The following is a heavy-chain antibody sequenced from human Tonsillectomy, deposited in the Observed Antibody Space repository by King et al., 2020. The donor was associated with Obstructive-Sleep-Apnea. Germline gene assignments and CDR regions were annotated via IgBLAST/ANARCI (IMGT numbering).Heavy chain of an antibody. CDR1: GFIFDDYA. CDR3: ARKXXXXXXXXXXX. Sequence: QLVQSGGGLVHPGRSLRLSCAASGFIFDDYAMHWVRQTPGKGLEWVSGISWSGGGIDYADSVKGRFIISRDNARNSLFLQMNSLRPDDTAFYSCARKXXXXXXXXXXXXGXXXXVTXSX. CDR2: ISWSGGGI. V-gene: IGHV3-9*01. J-gene: IGHJ4*02.